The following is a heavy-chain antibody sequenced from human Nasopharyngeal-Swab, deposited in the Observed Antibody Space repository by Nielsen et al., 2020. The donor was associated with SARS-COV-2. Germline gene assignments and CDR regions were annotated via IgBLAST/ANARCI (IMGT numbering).Heavy chain of an antibody. CDR1: GFTFSSYR. V-gene: IGHV3-7*01. D-gene: IGHD4-17*01. CDR3: VRDVIATVTTPPDY. Sequence: GGSLRLSCAASGFTFSSYRMSWVRQAPGKGLEWVANIKQDGGEKNYVDSVKGRFTISRDNAKNSLYLQMNTLRAEDTAVYYCVRDVIATVTTPPDYWGQGTLVTVSS. J-gene: IGHJ4*02. CDR2: IKQDGGEK.